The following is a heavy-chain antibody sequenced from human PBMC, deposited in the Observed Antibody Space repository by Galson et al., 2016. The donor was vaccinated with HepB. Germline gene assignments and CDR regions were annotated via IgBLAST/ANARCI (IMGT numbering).Heavy chain of an antibody. J-gene: IGHJ4*02. CDR3: EKEFHSNGYGSVFDY. CDR2: ISGSGGTT. CDR1: GFTFSSYA. D-gene: IGHD3-22*01. Sequence: SLRLSCAASGFTFSSYAMSWVRQAPGKGLEWVSVISGSGGTTHYADSVKGRFTISRDNSKNTLYLQMNSLRADDTAVYYCEKEFHSNGYGSVFDYWGQGTLVTVSS. V-gene: IGHV3-23*01.